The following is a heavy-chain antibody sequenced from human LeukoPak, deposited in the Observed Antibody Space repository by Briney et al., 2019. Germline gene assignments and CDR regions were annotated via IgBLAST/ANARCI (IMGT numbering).Heavy chain of an antibody. CDR1: GFTFSSYA. CDR2: ISGSGGST. V-gene: IGHV3-23*01. J-gene: IGHJ3*02. Sequence: PGGSLRLSCAASGFTFSSYAMSWVRQAPGQGLEWVSAISGSGGSTYYADSVKGRFTISRDNSKSTAYLQMNSLRAEDTAVYYCAKQLRITIFGVVTHMPDAFDIWGQGTMVTVSS. CDR3: AKQLRITIFGVVTHMPDAFDI. D-gene: IGHD3-3*01.